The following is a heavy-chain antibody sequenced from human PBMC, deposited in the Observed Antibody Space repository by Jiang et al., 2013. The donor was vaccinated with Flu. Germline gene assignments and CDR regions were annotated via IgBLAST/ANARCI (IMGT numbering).Heavy chain of an antibody. V-gene: IGHV5-51*01. D-gene: IGHD3-22*01. CDR3: ARISSAWEGFDY. J-gene: IGHJ4*01. CDR2: MYLGDSDT. Sequence: GAEVKKPGESLRISCKGSGYSFTNYWIGWVRQMPGKGLEWMGVMYLGDSDTRYSPSFKGQVTISADKSISTAYLQWSALKASDTAIYYCARISSAWEGFDYWGRGTLVTVSS. CDR1: GYSFTNYW.